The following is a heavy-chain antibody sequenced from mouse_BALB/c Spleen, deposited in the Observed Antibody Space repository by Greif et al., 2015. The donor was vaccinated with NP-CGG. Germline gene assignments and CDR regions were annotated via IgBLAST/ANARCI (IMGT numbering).Heavy chain of an antibody. D-gene: IGHD1-1*02. CDR2: ISDGGSYT. J-gene: IGHJ3*01. CDR1: GFTFSDYY. V-gene: IGHV5-4*02. CDR3: ARDQGVGPFAY. Sequence: EVKLMESGGGLVKPGGSLKLSCAASGFTFSDYYMYWVRQTPEKRLEWVATISDGGSYTYYPDSVKGRFTISRDNAKNNLYLQMSSLKSEDTAMYYCARDQGVGPFAYWGQGTLVTVSA.